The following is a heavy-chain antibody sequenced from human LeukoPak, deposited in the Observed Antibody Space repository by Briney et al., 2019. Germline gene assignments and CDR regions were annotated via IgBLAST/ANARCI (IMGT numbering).Heavy chain of an antibody. CDR2: ISNSGDST. V-gene: IGHV3-23*01. Sequence: GGSLRLSCAASGFTFSTYAMSWVRQAPGEGLQWVSGISNSGDSTYYLDSVKGRFTISRDNSKNTLHLQMNSLRAEGTAVYYCAKAGCSSTSCSLGYWGQGTLVTVSS. CDR1: GFTFSTYA. CDR3: AKAGCSSTSCSLGY. J-gene: IGHJ4*02. D-gene: IGHD2-2*01.